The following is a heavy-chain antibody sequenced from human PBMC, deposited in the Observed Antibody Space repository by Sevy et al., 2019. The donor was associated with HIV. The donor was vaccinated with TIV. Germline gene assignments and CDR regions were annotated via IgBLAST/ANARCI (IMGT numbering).Heavy chain of an antibody. Sequence: GGSLRLSCAASGFRFENYGMHWVRRAPGKGLEWVSGIGWNSGSVGYAVSVKGRFTISRDNAKNLLYIQMNSLKSEDTALYYCAKDLLPYGSGSYPLDYWGQGTVVTVSS. CDR1: GFRFENYG. D-gene: IGHD3-10*01. CDR2: IGWNSGSV. CDR3: AKDLLPYGSGSYPLDY. J-gene: IGHJ4*02. V-gene: IGHV3-9*01.